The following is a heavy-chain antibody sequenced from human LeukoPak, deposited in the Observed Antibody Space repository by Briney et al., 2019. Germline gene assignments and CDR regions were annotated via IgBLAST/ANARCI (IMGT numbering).Heavy chain of an antibody. J-gene: IGHJ4*02. CDR1: GFTFSTYI. CDR3: ARSGKIYFDWLLDY. CDR2: IGRSGTTI. Sequence: PGGSLRLSCAASGFTFSTYIMNWVRQTPGKGLEWVSYIGRSGTTIHYADSVKGRFTISWDNAKKSVYLQMNSLRAEDTAVYYCARSGKIYFDWLLDYWGQGTLVTVSS. V-gene: IGHV3-48*04. D-gene: IGHD3-9*01.